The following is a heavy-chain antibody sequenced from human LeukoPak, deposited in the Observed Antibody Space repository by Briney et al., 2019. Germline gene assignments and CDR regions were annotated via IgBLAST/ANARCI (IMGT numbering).Heavy chain of an antibody. CDR1: GGSISSYY. J-gene: IGHJ4*02. V-gene: IGHV4-59*01. Sequence: KPSETLSLTXTVSGGSISSYYWSWIRQPPGKGLEWIGYNYYSGSTNYNPSLKSRVTISVDTSKNQFSLKLSSVTAADTAVYYCAREEEEDYVWGSYRLLTYWGQGTLVTVSS. D-gene: IGHD3-16*02. CDR3: AREEEEDYVWGSYRLLTY. CDR2: NYYSGST.